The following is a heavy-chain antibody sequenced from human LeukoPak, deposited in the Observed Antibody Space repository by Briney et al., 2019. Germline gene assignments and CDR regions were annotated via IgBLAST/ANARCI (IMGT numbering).Heavy chain of an antibody. CDR2: VSYDGTDT. D-gene: IGHD2-21*02. V-gene: IGHV3-30-3*01. CDR3: AKDVTSNSYYYYGMDV. J-gene: IGHJ6*02. Sequence: GGSLRLSCAASGFTFTNYAMNWVRQAPGKGLEWVATVSYDGTDTSYADSVKGRFTISRDNSKNTLYLQMNSLRAEDTAVYYCAKDVTSNSYYYYGMDVWGQGTTVTVSS. CDR1: GFTFTNYA.